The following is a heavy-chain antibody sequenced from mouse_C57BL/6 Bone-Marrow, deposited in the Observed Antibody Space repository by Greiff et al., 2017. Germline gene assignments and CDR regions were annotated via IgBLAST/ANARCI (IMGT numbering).Heavy chain of an antibody. CDR1: GFTFSSYA. D-gene: IGHD2-14*01. CDR3: AREGVRRAMDY. CDR2: ISDGGSYT. V-gene: IGHV5-4*01. Sequence: EVKLMESGGGLVKPGGSLKLSCAASGFTFSSYAMSWVRQTPEKRLEWVATISDGGSYTYYPDNVKGRFTISRDNAKNNLYLQMSHLKSEDTAMXYCAREGVRRAMDYWGQGTSVTVSS. J-gene: IGHJ4*01.